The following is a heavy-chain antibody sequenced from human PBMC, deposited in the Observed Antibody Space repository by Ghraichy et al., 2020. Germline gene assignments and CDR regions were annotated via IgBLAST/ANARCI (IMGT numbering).Heavy chain of an antibody. V-gene: IGHV3-74*01. J-gene: IGHJ4*02. CDR2: IKSDGSST. Sequence: GGSPRLSCAASGFTFNRYWMHWVRQAPGKGLVWVSRIKSDGSSTTYTDSVKGRFTISRDNVKNTLYLQMNSLTAEDTAVYYCAREFCSGGSCFFGTGGAHFDDWGQGTLVTVSS. D-gene: IGHD2-15*01. CDR1: GFTFNRYW. CDR3: AREFCSGGSCFFGTGGAHFDD.